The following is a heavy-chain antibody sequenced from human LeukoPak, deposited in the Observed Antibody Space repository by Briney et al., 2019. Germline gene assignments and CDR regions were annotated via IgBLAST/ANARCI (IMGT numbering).Heavy chain of an antibody. D-gene: IGHD3-10*01. CDR3: ARGHYLSGSYNWFDP. CDR1: GGSISSSGYY. J-gene: IGHJ5*02. Sequence: SETLSLTCTVSGGSISSSGYYWGWIRQPPGKGLEWIGSIFYSGTTYYNPSLKSRVTISLDTSKTQFSLKLSSVTAADTAVYYCARGHYLSGSYNWFDPWGQGTLVTVSS. V-gene: IGHV4-39*07. CDR2: IFYSGTT.